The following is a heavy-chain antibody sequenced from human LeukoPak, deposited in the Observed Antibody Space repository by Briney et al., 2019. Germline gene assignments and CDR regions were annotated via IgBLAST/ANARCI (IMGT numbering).Heavy chain of an antibody. Sequence: PSDTLSLTCAVSGYSISSSNWWGWIRQPPGKGLEWIGYIYYSGSTYYNPSLKSRVTISVDTSKNQFSLKLSSVTAADTAVYYCASLPRVPNYYMDVWGKGTTVTVSS. CDR3: ASLPRVPNYYMDV. CDR1: GYSISSSNW. V-gene: IGHV4-28*01. CDR2: IYYSGST. J-gene: IGHJ6*03.